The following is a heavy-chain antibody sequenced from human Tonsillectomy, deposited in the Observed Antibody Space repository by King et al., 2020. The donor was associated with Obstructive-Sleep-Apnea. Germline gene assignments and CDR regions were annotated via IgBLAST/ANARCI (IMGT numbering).Heavy chain of an antibody. D-gene: IGHD5-24*01. J-gene: IGHJ4*02. CDR2: IDYSGSP. CDR1: GGSISSYY. CDR3: ARAGKDGYKYIDY. Sequence: VQLQESGPGLVKSSETLSLTCTVSGGSISSYYWSWNRQPPGKGLEWIGYIDYSGSPYFSPPLKIRFTISVDTSKNQFSLRLTSVTAADTAMYYCARAGKDGYKYIDYWGQGTLVTVSS. V-gene: IGHV4-59*01.